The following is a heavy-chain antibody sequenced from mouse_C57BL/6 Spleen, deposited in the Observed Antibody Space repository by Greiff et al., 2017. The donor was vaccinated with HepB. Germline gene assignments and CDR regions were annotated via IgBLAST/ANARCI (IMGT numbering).Heavy chain of an antibody. CDR3: AREGYDRFAY. D-gene: IGHD2-2*01. Sequence: ESGPGLVKPSQSLSLTCSVTGYSITSGYYWNWIRQFPGNKLEWMGYISYDGSNNYNPSLKNRISITRDTSKNQFFLKLNSVTTEDTATYYCAREGYDRFAYWGQGTLVTVSA. CDR1: GYSITSGYY. J-gene: IGHJ3*01. CDR2: ISYDGSN. V-gene: IGHV3-6*01.